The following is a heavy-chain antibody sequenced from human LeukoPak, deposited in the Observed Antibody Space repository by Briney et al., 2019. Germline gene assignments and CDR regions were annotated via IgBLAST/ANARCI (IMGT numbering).Heavy chain of an antibody. V-gene: IGHV1-2*02. Sequence: ASVKVSCKASGNPFKAGYFHGVGQAPGQGLRGLQGINPNTGGTQYAQNLQDRVTVTRDTSISTAYLELSRLTADDTAVYYCVRDPVSGSLNFYMDVWGNGTTVIVSS. D-gene: IGHD6-13*01. CDR2: INPNTGGT. CDR1: GNPFKAGY. J-gene: IGHJ6*03. CDR3: VRDPVSGSLNFYMDV.